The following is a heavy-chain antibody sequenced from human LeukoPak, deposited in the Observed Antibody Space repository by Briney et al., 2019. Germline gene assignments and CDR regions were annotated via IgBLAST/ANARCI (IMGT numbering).Heavy chain of an antibody. D-gene: IGHD3-16*01. Sequence: GGPLRLSCAASGFTFNSYSMSWVRQAAGKGLEWVSYISGSSSTIYYADSVKGRFTISRDNAKNSLYLQMNSLTDEDTAVYYCAREGGFDYWGQGTLVTVSS. V-gene: IGHV3-48*02. CDR3: AREGGFDY. J-gene: IGHJ4*02. CDR2: ISGSSSTI. CDR1: GFTFNSYS.